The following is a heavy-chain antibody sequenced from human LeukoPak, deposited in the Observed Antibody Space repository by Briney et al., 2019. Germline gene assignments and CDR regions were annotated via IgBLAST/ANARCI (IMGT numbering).Heavy chain of an antibody. Sequence: SETLSLTCAVYGGSFSGYYWSWIRQHPGKGLEWIGEINHSGSTNYNPSLKSRVTISVDTSNNQFSLKLSSVTAADTAVYYCARASQYYYDSSGYYRYYYYYYTDVWGKGTTVTVSS. J-gene: IGHJ6*03. V-gene: IGHV4-34*01. D-gene: IGHD3-22*01. CDR3: ARASQYYYDSSGYYRYYYYYYTDV. CDR1: GGSFSGYY. CDR2: INHSGST.